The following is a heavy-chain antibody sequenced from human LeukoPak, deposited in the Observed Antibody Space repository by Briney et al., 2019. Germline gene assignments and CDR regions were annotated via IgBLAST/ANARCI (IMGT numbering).Heavy chain of an antibody. V-gene: IGHV3-23*01. J-gene: IGHJ2*01. CDR1: GFTFSSYS. D-gene: IGHD6-19*01. CDR3: AKEWGSGWFHGLNWYFDL. Sequence: PGGSLRLSCAASGFTFSSYSMSWVRQAPGKGLEWVSAISGSGGSTYYADSVKGRFTISRDNSKNTLYLQMNSLRAEDTAVYYCAKEWGSGWFHGLNWYFDLWGRGTLVTVSS. CDR2: ISGSGGST.